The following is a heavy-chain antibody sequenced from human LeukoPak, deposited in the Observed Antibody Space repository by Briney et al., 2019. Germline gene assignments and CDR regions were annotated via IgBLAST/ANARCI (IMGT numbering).Heavy chain of an antibody. D-gene: IGHD6-19*01. CDR2: IYHSGST. CDR3: ARAFHRGWYPNWFDP. CDR1: GYSISSGYY. V-gene: IGHV4-38-2*01. J-gene: IGHJ5*02. Sequence: SETLSLTCAVSGYSISSGYYWGWIRQPPGKGLECIGSIYHSGSTSYTPSLKSRVTISVDTSKNQFSLKLRSVTAADTAVYYCARAFHRGWYPNWFDPWGQGILVTVSS.